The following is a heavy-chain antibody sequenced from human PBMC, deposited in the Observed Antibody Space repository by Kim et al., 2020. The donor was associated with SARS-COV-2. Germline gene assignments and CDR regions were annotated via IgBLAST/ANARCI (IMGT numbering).Heavy chain of an antibody. CDR1: GFTFSSYS. D-gene: IGHD1-7*01. CDR3: ARPTTTYSDGAFDI. V-gene: IGHV3-21*01. J-gene: IGHJ3*02. Sequence: GGSLRLSCAASGFTFSSYSMNWVRQAPGKGLEWVSSISSSSSYIYYADSVKGRFTISRDNAKNSLYLQMNSLRAEDTAVYYCARPTTTYSDGAFDIWGQGTMVTVSS. CDR2: ISSSSSYI.